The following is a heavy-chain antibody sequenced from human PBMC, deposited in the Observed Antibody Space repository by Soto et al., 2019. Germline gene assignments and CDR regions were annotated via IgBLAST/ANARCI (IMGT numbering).Heavy chain of an antibody. D-gene: IGHD3-10*01. J-gene: IGHJ6*02. Sequence: ESVGGVVQPGRSLRLSCAASGFTFSSYAMHWVRQAPGKGLEWVAVISYDGSNKYYADSVKGRFTISRDNSKNTLYLQMNSLRAEDTAVYYCARGPSDYYGSGRHYYYGMDVWGQGTTVTVSS. CDR2: ISYDGSNK. CDR3: ARGPSDYYGSGRHYYYGMDV. V-gene: IGHV3-30-3*01. CDR1: GFTFSSYA.